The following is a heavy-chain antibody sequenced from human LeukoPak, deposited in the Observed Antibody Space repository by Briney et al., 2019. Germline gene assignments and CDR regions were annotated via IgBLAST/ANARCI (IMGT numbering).Heavy chain of an antibody. CDR3: ARRKGYRGESRFDY. D-gene: IGHD5-18*01. CDR1: GGSISSYY. V-gene: IGHV4-59*08. Sequence: PSETLSLTCTVSGGSISSYYWSWIRQPTGKGLEWIGYIYYSGSTNYNPSLKSRVTISVDTSKNQFSLKLSSVTAADTAVYYCARRKGYRGESRFDYWGQGTLVTVSS. CDR2: IYYSGST. J-gene: IGHJ4*02.